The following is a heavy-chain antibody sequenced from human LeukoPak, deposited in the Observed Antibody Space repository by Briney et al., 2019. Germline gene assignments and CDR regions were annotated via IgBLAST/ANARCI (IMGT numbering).Heavy chain of an antibody. Sequence: SETLSLTCTVSGYSISSGYYWGWIRQPPGKGLEWIGSIYHSGSTYYNPSLKSRVTISVDTPKNQFSLKLSSVTAADTAVYYCARDPALFPHTYMDVWGKGTTVTVSS. D-gene: IGHD3-10*02. J-gene: IGHJ6*03. CDR2: IYHSGST. V-gene: IGHV4-38-2*02. CDR1: GYSISSGYY. CDR3: ARDPALFPHTYMDV.